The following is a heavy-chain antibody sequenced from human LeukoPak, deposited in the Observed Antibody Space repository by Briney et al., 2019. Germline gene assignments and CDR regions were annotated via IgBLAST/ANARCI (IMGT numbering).Heavy chain of an antibody. CDR3: ARAPTLYGDYEDY. CDR2: INPSGGST. D-gene: IGHD4-17*01. Sequence: ASVKVSCKASGCTFTSYYMHWVRQAPGQGLEWMGIINPSGGSTSYAQKFQGRVTMTRDTSTSTAYMELSSLRSEDTAVYYCARAPTLYGDYEDYWGQGTLVTVSS. J-gene: IGHJ4*02. V-gene: IGHV1-46*01. CDR1: GCTFTSYY.